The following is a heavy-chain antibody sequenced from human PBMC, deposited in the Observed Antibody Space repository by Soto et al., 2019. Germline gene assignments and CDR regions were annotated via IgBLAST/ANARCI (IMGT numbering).Heavy chain of an antibody. V-gene: IGHV3-23*01. Sequence: EVQLLESGGGLVQPGGSLRLSCAASGFTFSSYAMSWVRQAPGKGLEWVSAISGSGGSTYYADSVKGRFTISRDNSKNTLYLQMNSLRAEDTAIYYCAKSQYSSGWYGAYWGQGTLVTVSS. D-gene: IGHD6-19*01. CDR2: ISGSGGST. CDR3: AKSQYSSGWYGAY. CDR1: GFTFSSYA. J-gene: IGHJ4*02.